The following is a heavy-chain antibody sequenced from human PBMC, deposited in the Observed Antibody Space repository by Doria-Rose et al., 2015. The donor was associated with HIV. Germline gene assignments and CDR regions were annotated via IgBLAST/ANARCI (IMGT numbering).Heavy chain of an antibody. D-gene: IGHD1-26*01. CDR1: GGSISHYY. V-gene: IGHV4-59*01. Sequence: QVQLVQSGPGLVKPSETLSLTCSVSGGSISHYYWSWIRQPPGKGLEYIGDIFDTGSTSYSPSLKSRVSISIDTSKNKFSLRLSSVTAADTAVYYCARVLSGTYDYWGQGTLVTVSS. J-gene: IGHJ4*02. CDR3: ARVLSGTYDY. CDR2: IFDTGST.